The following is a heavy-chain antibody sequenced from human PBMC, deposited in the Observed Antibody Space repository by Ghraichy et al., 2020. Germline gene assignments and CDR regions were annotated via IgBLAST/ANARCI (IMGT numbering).Heavy chain of an antibody. Sequence: GGSLRLSCSASGFTFSNFAMNWVRQAPGKGLEWVSAISSGGGDMYYADSVEGRFTISRDNSKNTLFLQMNSLRAEDTAIYYCTANPVTLPRGFYFDYWGRGTLVTVSS. CDR3: TANPVTLPRGFYFDY. CDR1: GFTFSNFA. CDR2: ISSGGGDM. V-gene: IGHV3-23*01. D-gene: IGHD2-21*02. J-gene: IGHJ4*02.